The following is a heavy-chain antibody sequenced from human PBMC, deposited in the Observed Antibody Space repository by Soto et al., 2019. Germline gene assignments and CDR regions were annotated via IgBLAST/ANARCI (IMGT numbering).Heavy chain of an antibody. CDR2: IDPDGSDK. Sequence: GGSLRLSCAASGFTFSNHGMHWVRQATGKGLVWVSRIDPDGSDKYYADSVKGRFTISRDSSKNTLYVQMNSLRAEDTAVYYCAKVRYYDTLTGAFDYWGQGTLVTVSS. CDR1: GFTFSNHG. D-gene: IGHD3-9*01. CDR3: AKVRYYDTLTGAFDY. J-gene: IGHJ4*02. V-gene: IGHV3-30*02.